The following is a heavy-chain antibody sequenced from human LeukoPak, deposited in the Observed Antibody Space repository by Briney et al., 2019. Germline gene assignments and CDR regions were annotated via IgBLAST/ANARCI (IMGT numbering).Heavy chain of an antibody. V-gene: IGHV3-53*01. CDR3: ARESYTSGYYYYFDY. CDR1: GLTVSSNY. D-gene: IGHD3-22*01. Sequence: GGSLRLSCAASGLTVSSNYMSWVRQAPGKGLEWVSVIYSGGSTYYADSVKGRFTISRDNSKNTLYLQMNSLRVEDTAVYYCARESYTSGYYYYFDYWGQGTLVTVSS. CDR2: IYSGGST. J-gene: IGHJ4*02.